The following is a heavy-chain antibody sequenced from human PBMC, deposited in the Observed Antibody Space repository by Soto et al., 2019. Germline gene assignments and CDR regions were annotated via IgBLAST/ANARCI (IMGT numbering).Heavy chain of an antibody. Sequence: PSETLSLTCTASGGSISSYYWSWIRQPPGKGLEWIGYIYYSGSTNYNPSLKSRVTISVDTSKNQFSLKLSSVTAADTAVYYCARVDSSGWYPNNWFDPWGQGTLVTVSS. CDR2: IYYSGST. J-gene: IGHJ5*02. CDR3: ARVDSSGWYPNNWFDP. CDR1: GGSISSYY. V-gene: IGHV4-59*01. D-gene: IGHD6-19*01.